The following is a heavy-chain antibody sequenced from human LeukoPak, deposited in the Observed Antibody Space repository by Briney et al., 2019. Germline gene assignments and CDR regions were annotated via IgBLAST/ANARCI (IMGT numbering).Heavy chain of an antibody. J-gene: IGHJ4*02. CDR3: ARDAGVVSVRGESFDY. Sequence: GASVKVSCKASGYTFTGYYMHWVRQAPGQGLEWMGWINPNSGGTNYAQKFQGRVTITADKSTSTAYMELSSLRSEDAAVYYCARDAGVVSVRGESFDYWGQGTLVTVSS. CDR2: INPNSGGT. D-gene: IGHD3-10*01. CDR1: GYTFTGYY. V-gene: IGHV1-2*02.